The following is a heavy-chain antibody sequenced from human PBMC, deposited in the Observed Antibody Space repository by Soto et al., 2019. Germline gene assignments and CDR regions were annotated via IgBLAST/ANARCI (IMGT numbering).Heavy chain of an antibody. Sequence: SETLSLTCAVSGSSISSGYYWSWIRQHPGKGLEWIGYIYYSGSTYYNPSLKSRVTISVDTSKNQFSLKLSSVTAADTAVYYCARWATGASSHGMDVWGQGATVTVSS. CDR2: IYYSGST. J-gene: IGHJ6*02. CDR1: GSSISSGYY. CDR3: ARWATGASSHGMDV. D-gene: IGHD2-8*02. V-gene: IGHV4-31*11.